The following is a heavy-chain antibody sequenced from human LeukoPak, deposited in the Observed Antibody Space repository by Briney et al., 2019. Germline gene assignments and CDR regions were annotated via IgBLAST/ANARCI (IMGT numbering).Heavy chain of an antibody. V-gene: IGHV1-69*01. D-gene: IGHD3-16*02. CDR3: ARDTEDYDYVWGSYRPKYFDY. Sequence: GSSVKVSCKASGGTFSSYAISWVRQAPGQGLEWMGGIIPIFGTANYAQKFQGRVTITADESTSTAYMELSSLRSEDTAVYYCARDTEDYDYVWGSYRPKYFDYWAREPWSPSPQ. CDR2: IIPIFGTA. CDR1: GGTFSSYA. J-gene: IGHJ4*02.